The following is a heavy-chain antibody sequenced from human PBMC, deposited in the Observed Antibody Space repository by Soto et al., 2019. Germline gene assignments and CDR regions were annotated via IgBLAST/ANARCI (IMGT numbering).Heavy chain of an antibody. D-gene: IGHD3-22*01. Sequence: PSETLSLTCTVSGGSISSYYWSWIRQPPGKGLEWIGYIYYSGSTNYNPSLKSRVTISVDTSKNQFSLKLSSVTAADTAVYYCAGVPFTLSYYYDSSGPRGVWWFDPWGQGTLVTVSS. CDR2: IYYSGST. J-gene: IGHJ5*02. CDR1: GGSISSYY. CDR3: AGVPFTLSYYYDSSGPRGVWWFDP. V-gene: IGHV4-59*01.